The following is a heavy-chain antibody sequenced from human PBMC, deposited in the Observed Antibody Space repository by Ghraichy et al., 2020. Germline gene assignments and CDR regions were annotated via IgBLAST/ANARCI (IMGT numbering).Heavy chain of an antibody. CDR1: GFTFSSYG. D-gene: IGHD3-22*01. Sequence: GGSLRLSCAASGFTFSSYGMHWVRQAPGKGLEWVAVIWYDGSNKYYADSVKGRFTISRDNSKNTLYLQMNSLRAEDTAVYYCARGLNEWLLPWFDPWGQGTLVTVSS. CDR3: ARGLNEWLLPWFDP. J-gene: IGHJ5*02. CDR2: IWYDGSNK. V-gene: IGHV3-33*01.